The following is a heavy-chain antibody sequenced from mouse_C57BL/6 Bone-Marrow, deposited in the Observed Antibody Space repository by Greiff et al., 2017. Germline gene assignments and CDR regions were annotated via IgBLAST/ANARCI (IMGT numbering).Heavy chain of an antibody. CDR2: IRLKSDNYAT. CDR1: GFTFSNYW. D-gene: IGHD4-1*01. V-gene: IGHV6-3*01. Sequence: EVKLEESGGGLVQPGGSMKLSCVASGFTFSNYWMNWVRQSPEKGLEWVAQIRLKSDNYATHYAESVKGRFTISRDDSKRSVYLQMNNLRAEYTGIYYCTVWEDYWGQGTTLTVSS. CDR3: TVWEDY. J-gene: IGHJ2*01.